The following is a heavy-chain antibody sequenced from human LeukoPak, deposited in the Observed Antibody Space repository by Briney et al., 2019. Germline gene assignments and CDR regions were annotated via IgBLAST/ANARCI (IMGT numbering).Heavy chain of an antibody. J-gene: IGHJ4*02. CDR1: GFTFSSYA. Sequence: GRSLRLSCAASGFTFSSYAMSWVRQAPEKGLEWVSAISGNGDITYYADTVKGRFSGSRDNSKNTLYLQLNSLRAEDTAVYYCAKDLRGTLSSRGPFEYWGQGTLVTVSS. V-gene: IGHV3-23*01. D-gene: IGHD1-1*01. CDR3: AKDLRGTLSSRGPFEY. CDR2: ISGNGDIT.